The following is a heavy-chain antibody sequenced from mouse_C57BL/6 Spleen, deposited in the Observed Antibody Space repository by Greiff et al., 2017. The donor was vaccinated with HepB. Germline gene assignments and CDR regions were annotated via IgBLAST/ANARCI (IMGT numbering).Heavy chain of an antibody. CDR1: GYTFTDYE. Sequence: QVHVKQSGAELVRPGASVTLSCKASGYTFTDYEMHWVKQTPVHGLEWIGAIDPETGGTAYNQKFKGKAILTADKSSSTAYMELRSLTSEDSAVYYCTRDDGYYPFDYWGQGTTLTVSS. J-gene: IGHJ2*01. CDR2: IDPETGGT. CDR3: TRDDGYYPFDY. D-gene: IGHD2-3*01. V-gene: IGHV1-15*01.